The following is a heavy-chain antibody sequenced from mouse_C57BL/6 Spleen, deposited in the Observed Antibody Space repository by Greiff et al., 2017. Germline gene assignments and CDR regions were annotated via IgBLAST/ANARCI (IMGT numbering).Heavy chain of an antibody. CDR1: GFTFRSYA. Sequence: VMLVESGGGLVKPGGSLKLSCAASGFTFRSYAMSLVRQTPEKRLELVATISDGGSYTYYPDNVQGRFTISRDNAKNNLYLQMSHLKSEDTAMYYCARDSNWYFDVWGTGTTGTVSS. J-gene: IGHJ1*03. CDR3: ARDSNWYFDV. V-gene: IGHV5-4*01. D-gene: IGHD1-1*01. CDR2: ISDGGSYT.